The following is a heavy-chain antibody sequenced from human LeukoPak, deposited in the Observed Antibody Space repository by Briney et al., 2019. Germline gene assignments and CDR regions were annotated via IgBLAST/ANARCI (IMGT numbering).Heavy chain of an antibody. V-gene: IGHV3-49*03. CDR2: IRSKAYGGTT. D-gene: IGHD3-10*01. J-gene: IGHJ1*01. CDR1: GFTFGDYA. CDR3: TRNVGLLWFGELAEYFQH. Sequence: HPGRSLRLSCTASGFTFGDYAMSWFRQAPGKGLEWVGFIRSKAYGGTTEYAASVKGRFTISRDDSKSIAYLQMNSLKTEDTAVYYCTRNVGLLWFGELAEYFQHWGQGTLVTVSS.